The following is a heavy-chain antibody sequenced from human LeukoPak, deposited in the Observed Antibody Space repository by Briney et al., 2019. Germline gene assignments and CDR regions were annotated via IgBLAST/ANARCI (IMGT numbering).Heavy chain of an antibody. D-gene: IGHD4-17*01. V-gene: IGHV3-7*01. J-gene: IGHJ4*02. Sequence: PGGSLRLSCAASGFTFSSYWMSWVRQAPGKGLEWVANIKQDGSEKYYVDSVKGRFTISRDNAKNSLYLQMNSLRAEDTAVYYCARDMLGYGDYGLGYFDYWGQGTLVTVSS. CDR3: ARDMLGYGDYGLGYFDY. CDR2: IKQDGSEK. CDR1: GFTFSSYW.